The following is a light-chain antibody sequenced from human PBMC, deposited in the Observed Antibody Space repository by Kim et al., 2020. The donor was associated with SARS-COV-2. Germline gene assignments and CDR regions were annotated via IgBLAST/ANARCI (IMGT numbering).Light chain of an antibody. CDR2: GAS. CDR3: YQYNNWPPIT. Sequence: EIVMTQSRDTLSVSPGERATPSCRASQSVSSDLAWYQQKPGQAPRLLIYGASTRATGIPARFSGSGSGTEFTLTISSLQSEDFAVYYCYQYNNWPPITFGQGTRLEIK. CDR1: QSVSSD. J-gene: IGKJ5*01. V-gene: IGKV3-15*01.